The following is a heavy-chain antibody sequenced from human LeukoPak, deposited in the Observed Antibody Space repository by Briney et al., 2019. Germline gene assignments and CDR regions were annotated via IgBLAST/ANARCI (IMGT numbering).Heavy chain of an antibody. CDR1: GFTVSSNY. CDR3: ARSAGVHSSGWYQKEYYYYGMDV. Sequence: QAGGSLRLSCAASGFTVSSNYMSWVRQAPGKGLEWVSVIYSGGSTYYADSVKGRFTISRDNSKNTLYLQMNSLRAEDTAVYYCARSAGVHSSGWYQKEYYYYGMDVWGQGTTVTVSS. J-gene: IGHJ6*02. D-gene: IGHD6-19*01. CDR2: IYSGGST. V-gene: IGHV3-66*01.